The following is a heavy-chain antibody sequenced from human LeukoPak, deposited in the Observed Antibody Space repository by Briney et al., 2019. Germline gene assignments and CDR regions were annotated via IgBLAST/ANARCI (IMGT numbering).Heavy chain of an antibody. V-gene: IGHV3-48*02. CDR1: GFTFSSYS. CDR2: ISSSSTI. CDR3: AREPGDV. Sequence: TGGSLRLSCAASGFTFSSYSMNWVRQAPGKGLEWVSYISSSSTIYYADSVKGRFTISRDNAKNSLYLQMNSLRDEDTAVYYCAREPGDVWGQGTTVTVSS. J-gene: IGHJ6*02.